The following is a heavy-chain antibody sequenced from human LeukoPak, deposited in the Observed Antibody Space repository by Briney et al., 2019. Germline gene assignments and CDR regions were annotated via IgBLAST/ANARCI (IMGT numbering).Heavy chain of an antibody. CDR2: ISWNSGSI. J-gene: IGHJ4*02. CDR1: GFIFDDYA. V-gene: IGHV3-9*03. CDR3: AKDGGSGEFDY. D-gene: IGHD3-10*01. Sequence: PGRSLRLSCAASGFIFDDYAMHWVRQAPGKGLEWVSGISWNSGSIGYADSVKGRFTISRDNAKNSLYLQMNSLRAEDMALYYCAKDGGSGEFDYWGQGTLVTVSS.